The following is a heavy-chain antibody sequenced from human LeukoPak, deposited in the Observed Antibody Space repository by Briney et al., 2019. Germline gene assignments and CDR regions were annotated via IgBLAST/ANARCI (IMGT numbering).Heavy chain of an antibody. V-gene: IGHV3-7*01. CDR1: GFTFSSYW. Sequence: GGPLRLSCAASGFTFSSYWMSWVRQAPGKGLEWVANIKQDESEKYYVDSVKGRFTISRDNARNSLYLQMNSLRAEDTAVYYCARDFPSAAYYYYYYMDVWGKGTTVTVSS. J-gene: IGHJ6*03. CDR3: ARDFPSAAYYYYYYMDV. CDR2: IKQDESEK. D-gene: IGHD2-2*01.